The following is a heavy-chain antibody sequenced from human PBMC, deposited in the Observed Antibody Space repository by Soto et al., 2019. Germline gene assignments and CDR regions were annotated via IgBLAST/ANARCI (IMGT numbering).Heavy chain of an antibody. J-gene: IGHJ4*02. Sequence: PGGSLRLSCAASGFTFSSYVIHWVRQTPGKGLEWVAFISRDGSNEYYADSVRGRFTISRDNSKNTLYLQMHSLRAEDTAVYYCARERGSGWTFDYWGQGTLVTVSS. V-gene: IGHV3-30*03. CDR1: GFTFSSYV. CDR2: ISRDGSNE. CDR3: ARERGSGWTFDY. D-gene: IGHD6-19*01.